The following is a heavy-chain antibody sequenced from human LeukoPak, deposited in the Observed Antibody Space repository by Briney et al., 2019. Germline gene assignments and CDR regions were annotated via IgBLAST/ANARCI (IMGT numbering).Heavy chain of an antibody. CDR2: IYYSGST. CDR3: ARGVWGSYRFDY. J-gene: IGHJ4*02. D-gene: IGHD3-16*02. Sequence: SETLSLTCTVSGGSMRSYYWSWIRQPPGKGLEWIGYIYYSGSTNYNPSLKSRVTISVDTSKNQFSLKLSSVTAADTAVYYCARGVWGSYRFDYWGQGTLVTVSS. V-gene: IGHV4-59*01. CDR1: GGSMRSYY.